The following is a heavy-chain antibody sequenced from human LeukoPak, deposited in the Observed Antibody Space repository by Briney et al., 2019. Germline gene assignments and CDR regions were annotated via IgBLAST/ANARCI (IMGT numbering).Heavy chain of an antibody. J-gene: IGHJ4*02. Sequence: PSETLSLTCTVSGGSISSYYWSRIRQPPGKGLEWIGYIYYSGSTNYNPSLKSRVTISVDTSKNQFSLKLSSVTAADTAVYYCATYYYDSSGHPRFDYWGQGTLVTVSS. D-gene: IGHD3-22*01. CDR3: ATYYYDSSGHPRFDY. CDR2: IYYSGST. CDR1: GGSISSYY. V-gene: IGHV4-59*01.